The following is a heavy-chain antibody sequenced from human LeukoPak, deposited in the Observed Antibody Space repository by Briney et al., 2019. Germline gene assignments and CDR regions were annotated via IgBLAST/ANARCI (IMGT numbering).Heavy chain of an antibody. CDR2: IYYSGST. D-gene: IGHD3-3*01. J-gene: IGHJ4*02. CDR1: GGSFSSGDYY. CDR3: ARDQGRLEWLSSAPL. Sequence: SETLSLTCTVSGGSFSSGDYYWSWIRQPPGKGLEWIGYIYYSGSTYYNPSLKSRVTISVDTSKNQFSLKLSSVTAADTAVYYCARDQGRLEWLSSAPLWGQGTLVTVSS. V-gene: IGHV4-30-4*01.